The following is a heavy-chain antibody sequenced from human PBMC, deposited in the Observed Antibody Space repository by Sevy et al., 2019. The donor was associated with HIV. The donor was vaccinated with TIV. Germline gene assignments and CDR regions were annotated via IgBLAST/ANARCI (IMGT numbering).Heavy chain of an antibody. CDR2: IKVDGSEK. V-gene: IGHV3-7*01. J-gene: IGHJ4*02. CDR1: GFVFSSFW. Sequence: GGSLRLSCAASGFVFSSFWMSWVRQAPGKGLEWVANIKVDGSEKYNVDSVKGRFTISRDNAKNSLYLQMNSLRAEDTAVYYCARGATVPDCWGQGTLVTVSS. CDR3: ARGATVPDC. D-gene: IGHD4-17*01.